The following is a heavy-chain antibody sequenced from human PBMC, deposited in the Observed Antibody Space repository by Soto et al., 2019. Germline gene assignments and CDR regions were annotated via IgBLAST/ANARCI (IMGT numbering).Heavy chain of an antibody. D-gene: IGHD3-3*01. V-gene: IGHV3-23*01. CDR1: RFTFSTYA. CDR3: AKGGTIFEPMDY. CDR2: ISASGGST. J-gene: IGHJ4*02. Sequence: EVQLLESGGGLAQPGGSLRLSCADSRFTFSTYAMSWVRQAPGQGLEWVSAISASGGSTYYADSVEGRFTISRDNSKNTLYLQMNSLRADDTAIYYCAKGGTIFEPMDYWGQGTLVTVSS.